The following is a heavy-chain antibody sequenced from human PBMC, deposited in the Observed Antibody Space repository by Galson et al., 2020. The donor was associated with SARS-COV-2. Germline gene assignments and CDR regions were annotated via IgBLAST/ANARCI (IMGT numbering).Heavy chain of an antibody. CDR2: ISGYNGNT. D-gene: IGHD6-6*01. V-gene: IGHV1-18*01. Sequence: ASVKVSCKASGYTFNYYGIAWVRQAPGQGLEWMGWISGYNGNTDYAQKFQGRFTMTTDTSTSTTYMELRGLRSDDTAIYYCARADDYSSSRTWDYWGQGTLVTVSS. CDR1: GYTFNYYG. J-gene: IGHJ4*02. CDR3: ARADDYSSSRTWDY.